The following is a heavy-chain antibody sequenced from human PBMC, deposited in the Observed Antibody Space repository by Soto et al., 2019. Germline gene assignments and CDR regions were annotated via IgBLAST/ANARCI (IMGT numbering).Heavy chain of an antibody. D-gene: IGHD3-10*01. CDR1: GFTFDDYA. Sequence: GGSLRLSCAASGFTFDDYAMHWVRQAPGKGLEWVSGISWNSGSIGYADSVKGRFTISRDNAKNSLYLQMNSLRAEDTALYYCAKGRGYYGSGSYCFDYWGQGTLVTVSS. V-gene: IGHV3-9*01. J-gene: IGHJ4*02. CDR3: AKGRGYYGSGSYCFDY. CDR2: ISWNSGSI.